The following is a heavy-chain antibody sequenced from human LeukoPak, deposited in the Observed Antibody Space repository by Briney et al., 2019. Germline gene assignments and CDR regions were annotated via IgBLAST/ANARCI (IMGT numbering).Heavy chain of an antibody. J-gene: IGHJ4*02. CDR2: ISSSSSTI. Sequence: GGSLRLSCAASGFNFSIYSMNWVRQAPGKGLEWVSYISSSSSTIYYADSVKGRFTISRDNAKNSLYLQMNSLRAEDTAVYFCAKEGAARSIDYWGRGTLVTVSS. D-gene: IGHD3-10*01. CDR3: AKEGAARSIDY. CDR1: GFNFSIYS. V-gene: IGHV3-48*01.